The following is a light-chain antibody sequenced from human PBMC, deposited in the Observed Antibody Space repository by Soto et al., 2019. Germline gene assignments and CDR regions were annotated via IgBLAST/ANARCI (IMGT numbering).Light chain of an antibody. V-gene: IGKV3-15*01. CDR2: GAS. J-gene: IGKJ5*01. Sequence: EIVMTQSPATLSVSPGERATLSCRASQSVSSNSAWYQQKPGQAPRLLIYGASTRATGIPARFSGSGSGTEFTLTISSLQSEDFAVYYCQQYNTWPAEITFGQGTRLEI. CDR3: QQYNTWPAEIT. CDR1: QSVSSN.